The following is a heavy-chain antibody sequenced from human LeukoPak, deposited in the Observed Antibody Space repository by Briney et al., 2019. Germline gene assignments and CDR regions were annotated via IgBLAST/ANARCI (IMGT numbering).Heavy chain of an antibody. CDR2: ISGYNGNT. V-gene: IGHV1-18*01. CDR3: ARTIKTYYDFWSGYEFDY. J-gene: IGHJ4*02. Sequence: ASVKVSCKTSGYTFTNYGITWVRQAPGQGLEWVGWISGYNGNTNYAQDLQGRVTMTTDTSTSTAYMELRSPRSDDTAVYYCARTIKTYYDFWSGYEFDYWGQGTLVTVSS. CDR1: GYTFTNYG. D-gene: IGHD3-3*01.